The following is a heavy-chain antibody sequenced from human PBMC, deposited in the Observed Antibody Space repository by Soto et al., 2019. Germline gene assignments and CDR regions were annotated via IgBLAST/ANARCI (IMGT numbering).Heavy chain of an antibody. V-gene: IGHV1-18*01. CDR2: ISPYNANT. Sequence: QVQLVQSGAEVKKPGASVKVSCKASGYTFSSYGITWVRQAPGQGLEWMGWISPYNANTNYARKLQGRVTMTTDTSTTTAYMERMSLRSADTDVYYCARDGYKSTKYSCYCMDVWGQGTTVTVSS. J-gene: IGHJ6*02. CDR3: ARDGYKSTKYSCYCMDV. D-gene: IGHD5-12*01. CDR1: GYTFSSYG.